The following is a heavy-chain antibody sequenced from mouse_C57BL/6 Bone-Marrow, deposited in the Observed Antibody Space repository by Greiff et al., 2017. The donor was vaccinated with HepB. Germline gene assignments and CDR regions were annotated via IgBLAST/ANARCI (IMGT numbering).Heavy chain of an antibody. CDR3: GRWSYYGFAY. CDR2: IYPGDGDT. J-gene: IGHJ3*01. V-gene: IGHV1-80*01. CDR1: GYAFSSYW. Sequence: ESGAELVQPGASVTISCKASGYAFSSYWMNWVKQRPGKGLEWIGQIYPGDGDTNYNGKFKGKATLTADKSSSTAYMQLSSLTSEDSAVSFCGRWSYYGFAYWGQGTLVTVSA. D-gene: IGHD2-1*01.